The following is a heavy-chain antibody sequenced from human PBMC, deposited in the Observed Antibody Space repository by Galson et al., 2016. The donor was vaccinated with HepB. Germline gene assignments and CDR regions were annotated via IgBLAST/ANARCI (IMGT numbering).Heavy chain of an antibody. CDR1: GQSFSDSY. CDR3: ARGPWELDY. D-gene: IGHD1-26*01. Sequence: SETLSLTCAVSGQSFSDSYWSWLRQPPGKGLEWIGEINHRGGLNYSPSLKDRVTISEDKSKNQLSLKLSSVTVADTAVYYCARGPWELDYWGQGTLVTVSS. J-gene: IGHJ4*02. V-gene: IGHV4-34*01. CDR2: INHRGGL.